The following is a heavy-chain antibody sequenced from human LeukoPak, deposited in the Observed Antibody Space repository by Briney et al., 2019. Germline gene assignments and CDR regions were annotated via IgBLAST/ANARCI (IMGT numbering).Heavy chain of an antibody. V-gene: IGHV1-2*02. CDR2: INPNSGGT. J-gene: IGHJ5*02. CDR3: ARGSVVVSGTNWFDP. Sequence: ASVKVSCKASGYTFTGYYMHWVRQAPGQGLEWMGWINPNSGGTNYAQKFQGPVTMTRDTSISTAYMELSSLRSDDTALYYCARGSVVVSGTNWFDPWGQGTPVTVSS. CDR1: GYTFTGYY. D-gene: IGHD2-21*01.